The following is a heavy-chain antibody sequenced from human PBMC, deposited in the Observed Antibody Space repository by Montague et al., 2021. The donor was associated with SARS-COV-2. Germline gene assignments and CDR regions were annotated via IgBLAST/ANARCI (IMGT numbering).Heavy chain of an antibody. V-gene: IGHV4-31*03. CDR1: GGSMTSALYY. Sequence: TLSLTCSVSGGSMTSALYYWSWIRQRPGKGLKWIAYINSSGRTNYNSSLRSRLSISLDASNSQFSLKLSSVTAADTAVYYCAGKDIALGYGVDAWGQGTTVTVSS. D-gene: IGHD5-12*01. J-gene: IGHJ6*02. CDR3: AGKDIALGYGVDA. CDR2: INSSGRT.